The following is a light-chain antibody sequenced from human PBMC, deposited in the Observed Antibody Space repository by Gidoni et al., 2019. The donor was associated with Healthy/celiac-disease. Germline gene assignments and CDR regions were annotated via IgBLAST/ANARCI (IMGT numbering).Light chain of an antibody. CDR2: AAS. Sequence: DIRMTQSPSSLSASVGDRVTITCRASQSISSYLNWYQQKPGKAPKLLIYAASSLQSGVPSRFSGSGSGTDFTLTISSLQPEDFATYYCQQRLTFGPGTKVDIK. J-gene: IGKJ3*01. V-gene: IGKV1-39*01. CDR3: QQRLT. CDR1: QSISSY.